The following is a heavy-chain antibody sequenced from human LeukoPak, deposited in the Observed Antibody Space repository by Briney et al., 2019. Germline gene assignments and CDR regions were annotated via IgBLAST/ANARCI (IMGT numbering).Heavy chain of an antibody. Sequence: SETLSLTCTAPGGSVRCRYWSWIRQPPGKVPEWIGYIHYSGTTYHNPSLKSRVTMSVDTSKTQVSLNVTSVTAADTAVYYCARVNSGQLLYWFFDLWGRGTLVTVSS. D-gene: IGHD4-23*01. CDR1: GGSVRCRY. J-gene: IGHJ2*01. V-gene: IGHV4-59*02. CDR3: ARVNSGQLLYWFFDL. CDR2: IHYSGTT.